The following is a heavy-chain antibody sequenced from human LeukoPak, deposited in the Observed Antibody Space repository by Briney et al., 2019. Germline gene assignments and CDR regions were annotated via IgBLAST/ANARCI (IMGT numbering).Heavy chain of an antibody. J-gene: IGHJ4*02. CDR1: GGSFSNYY. CDR2: VTHHGGT. D-gene: IGHD4-17*01. Sequence: SETLSLTCAVYGGSFSNYYLSWVRQPPGKGLEWIGEVTHHGGTIYNPSLKSRVTISVDTSKNQFSLKLRSVAAADTAVYYCAPIFGDYSDFDSWGQGTLVTVSS. CDR3: APIFGDYSDFDS. V-gene: IGHV4-34*01.